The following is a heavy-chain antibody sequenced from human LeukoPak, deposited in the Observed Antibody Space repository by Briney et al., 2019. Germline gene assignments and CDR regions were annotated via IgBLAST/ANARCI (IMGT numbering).Heavy chain of an antibody. CDR3: AKSTSSGWPHFDY. J-gene: IGHJ4*02. D-gene: IGHD6-19*01. CDR1: GFTFDDYA. CDR2: ISWNSGSI. V-gene: IGHV3-9*01. Sequence: GRSLRLSCAASGFTFDDYAMHWVRQAPGKGLEWVSGISWNSGSIGYADSVKGRFTISRDNAKNSLYLQMNSLRAEDTALYYRAKSTSSGWPHFDYWGQGTLVTVSS.